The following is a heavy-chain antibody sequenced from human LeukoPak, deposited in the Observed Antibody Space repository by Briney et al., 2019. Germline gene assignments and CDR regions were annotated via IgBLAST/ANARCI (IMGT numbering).Heavy chain of an antibody. Sequence: PGGSLRLSCAASGFTFSGSAMHWVRQASGKGLEWVGRIRSKANNYATAYAASVEGRFTISRDDSKNTAYLQMNSLRAEDTAVYYCATDHGFHYGAYFDYWGQGTLVTVSS. D-gene: IGHD4-17*01. CDR2: IRSKANNYAT. J-gene: IGHJ4*02. V-gene: IGHV3-73*01. CDR1: GFTFSGSA. CDR3: ATDHGFHYGAYFDY.